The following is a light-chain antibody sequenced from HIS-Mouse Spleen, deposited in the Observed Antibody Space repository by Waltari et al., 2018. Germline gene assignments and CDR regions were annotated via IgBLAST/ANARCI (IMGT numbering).Light chain of an antibody. CDR1: SLRSYY. Sequence: SSELTQDPAVSVALGQTVRITCQGDSLRSYYASWYQQKPGQAPLLVIYGKNNRPSGIPERFSGSSSGHTASLTITGAQAEDEADYYCNSRDSSGNHLVFGGGTKLTVL. V-gene: IGLV3-19*01. J-gene: IGLJ3*02. CDR2: GKN. CDR3: NSRDSSGNHLV.